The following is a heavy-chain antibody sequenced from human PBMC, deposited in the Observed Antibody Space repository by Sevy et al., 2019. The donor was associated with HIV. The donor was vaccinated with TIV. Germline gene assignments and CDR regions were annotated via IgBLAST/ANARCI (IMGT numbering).Heavy chain of an antibody. CDR1: GFTFSSYA. J-gene: IGHJ4*02. V-gene: IGHV3-23*01. D-gene: IGHD2-21*02. Sequence: GGSLRLSCAASGFTFSSYAMSWVRQAPGKGLEWASAISGSGGSTYYADSVKGRFTISRDNSKNTLYLQMNSLRAEDTAVYYCAKSVVVTAIRPSYFDYWGQGTLVTVSS. CDR2: ISGSGGST. CDR3: AKSVVVTAIRPSYFDY.